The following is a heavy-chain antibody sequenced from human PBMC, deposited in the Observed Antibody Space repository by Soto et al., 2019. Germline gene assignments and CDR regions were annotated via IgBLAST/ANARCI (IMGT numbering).Heavy chain of an antibody. J-gene: IGHJ6*02. V-gene: IGHV3-7*01. CDR1: GFTFSSYW. CDR3: ARDGVQHSIFGVVIISARPRYGMDV. D-gene: IGHD3-3*01. Sequence: GGSLRLSCAASGFTFSSYWMSWVRQAPGKGLEWVANIKQDGSEKYYVDSVKGRFTISRDNTKNSLYLQMNSLRAEDTVVYYCARDGVQHSIFGVVIISARPRYGMDVWGQGTTVTVSS. CDR2: IKQDGSEK.